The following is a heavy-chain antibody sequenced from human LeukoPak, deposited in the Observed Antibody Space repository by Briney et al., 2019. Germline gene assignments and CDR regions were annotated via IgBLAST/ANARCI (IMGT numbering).Heavy chain of an antibody. D-gene: IGHD2-2*01. J-gene: IGHJ4*02. CDR1: GYTFTSYD. V-gene: IGHV1-8*01. CDR2: MNPNSGNT. Sequence: ASVKVSCKASGYTFTSYDINWVRQATGQGLEWMGLMNPNSGNTGYAQKFQGRVTMTRNTSISTAYMELSSLRSEDTAVYYCARGPSSTSCLDYWGQGTLVTVSS. CDR3: ARGPSSTSCLDY.